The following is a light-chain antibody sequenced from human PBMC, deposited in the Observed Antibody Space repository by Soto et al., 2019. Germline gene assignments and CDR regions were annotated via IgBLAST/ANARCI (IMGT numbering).Light chain of an antibody. CDR3: QQYNPYST. CDR2: GAS. Sequence: DIQMTQSQYSLSASVGDRVTITCRASLNIGDSLSWFRQKAGKPPTQLIYGASALQSGVPARFSGSGSGTEFTLTISSLQPDDFATYYCQQYNPYSTFGQGTRLEIK. V-gene: IGKV1-16*01. CDR1: LNIGDS. J-gene: IGKJ5*01.